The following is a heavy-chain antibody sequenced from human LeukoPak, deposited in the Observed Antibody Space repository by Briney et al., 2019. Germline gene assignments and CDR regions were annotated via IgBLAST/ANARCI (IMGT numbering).Heavy chain of an antibody. CDR2: IYPSDSDT. CDR1: GYSFTSYW. J-gene: IGHJ4*02. D-gene: IGHD2-15*01. CDR3: ARRGFCSGGTCFSAPFDS. Sequence: GESLKLSCKGSGYSFTSYWIGWLRQMPGKGLEWMGIIYPSDSDTRYSPSFQGQVTISADKSISTAYLQWSSLKASDTAVYYCARRGFCSGGTCFSAPFDSWGQGTLVTVS. V-gene: IGHV5-51*01.